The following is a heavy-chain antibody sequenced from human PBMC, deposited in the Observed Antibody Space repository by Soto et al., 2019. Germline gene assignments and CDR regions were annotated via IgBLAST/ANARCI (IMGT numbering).Heavy chain of an antibody. CDR3: ARGLTQIRRRQPFDP. V-gene: IGHV4-34*01. CDR2: INHSGST. J-gene: IGHJ5*02. Sequence: HSETLSLTCAVYGGSFSGYYWSWIRQPPGKGLEWIGEINHSGSTNYNPALKSRVTISVDTSKNQFSLKLSSVTAADTAVYYCARGLTQIRRRQPFDPWGQGTLVTVSS. D-gene: IGHD3-9*01. CDR1: GGSFSGYY.